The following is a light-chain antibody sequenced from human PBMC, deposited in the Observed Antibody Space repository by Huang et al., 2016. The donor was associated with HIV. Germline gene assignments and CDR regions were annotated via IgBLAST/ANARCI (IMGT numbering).Light chain of an antibody. V-gene: IGKV3-15*01. J-gene: IGKJ2*03. CDR3: QQYNNWPRES. CDR1: QSVSNK. CDR2: DAS. Sequence: IVMTQSPATMSVSPGQRVTLSCRASQSVSNKVAWYQQKPGQAPRLLIYDASKRAINTPARFRSSGSGTEFTLTINSLQSEDFAVYHCQQYNNWPRESFGQGTKLEIK.